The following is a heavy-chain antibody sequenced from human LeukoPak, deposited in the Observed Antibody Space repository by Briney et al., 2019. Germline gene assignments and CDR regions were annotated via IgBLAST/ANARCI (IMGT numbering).Heavy chain of an antibody. CDR1: GFAFSNYT. CDR3: ARDVWGLDP. D-gene: IGHD2-8*01. Sequence: PGGSLRLSCAASGFAFSNYTMHWVRQAPGKGLEWVAVISYDGSNKYYADSVKGRFTISRDNSKNTLYLQMNSLRAEDTAVYYCARDVWGLDPWGQGTLVTVSS. CDR2: ISYDGSNK. V-gene: IGHV3-30-3*01. J-gene: IGHJ5*02.